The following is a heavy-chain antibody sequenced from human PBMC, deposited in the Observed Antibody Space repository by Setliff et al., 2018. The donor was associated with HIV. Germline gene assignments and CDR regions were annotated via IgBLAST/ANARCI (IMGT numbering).Heavy chain of an antibody. CDR3: ARKGRYSGYDYDY. CDR1: GGSISSYY. CDR2: IYYSGST. Sequence: SATLSLTCTVSGGSISSYYWSWIRQPPGKGLEWIGYIYYSGSTNYNPSLKSRVTISVDTSKNQFSLKLSSVTAADTAVYYCARKGRYSGYDYDYWGQGTLVTVSS. V-gene: IGHV4-59*08. J-gene: IGHJ4*02. D-gene: IGHD5-12*01.